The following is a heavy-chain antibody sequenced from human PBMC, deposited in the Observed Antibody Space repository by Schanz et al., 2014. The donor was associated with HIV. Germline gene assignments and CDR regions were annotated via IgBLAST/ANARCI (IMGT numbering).Heavy chain of an antibody. V-gene: IGHV3-30*03. CDR1: GFIFRTHG. Sequence: VQLVESGGSMVQPGRSLRLSCAASGFIFRTHGMHWVRQAAGKGLEWVAVISYDGSNKNYADSVKGRFTISRDNSKNTLYLQMNSLRAEDTAVYYCARRSTPGGYYGMDVWGQGTQVSVSS. D-gene: IGHD2-15*01. J-gene: IGHJ6*02. CDR2: ISYDGSNK. CDR3: ARRSTPGGYYGMDV.